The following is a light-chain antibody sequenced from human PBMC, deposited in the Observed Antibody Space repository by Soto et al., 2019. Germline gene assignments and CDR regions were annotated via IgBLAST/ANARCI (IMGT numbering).Light chain of an antibody. CDR1: QSISSW. Sequence: DIQMTQSPSTLSASLGDRVTITCRASQSISSWLAWYQQKPGKAPKLLIYAASTLQSGVPSRFSGSGSGTDFTLTISSLQPEDFATYYCQQSYSTPTWTLGQGTKVDIK. V-gene: IGKV1-39*01. CDR3: QQSYSTPTWT. J-gene: IGKJ1*01. CDR2: AAS.